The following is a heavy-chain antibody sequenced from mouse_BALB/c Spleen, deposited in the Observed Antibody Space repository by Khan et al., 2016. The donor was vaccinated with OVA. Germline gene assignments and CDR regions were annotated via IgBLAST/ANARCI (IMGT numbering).Heavy chain of an antibody. D-gene: IGHD1-1*01. CDR2: INPRSGYT. Sequence: QVQLQQSGAELARPGASVKMSCKATGYTFTSNTMHWVKQRPGQGLEWIGYINPRSGYTNYNQKFKDKATLTADKSSSTAYMQLSSLTSEDSAVXYCARRTTVYAMDYWGQGTSVTVSS. J-gene: IGHJ4*01. CDR3: ARRTTVYAMDY. CDR1: GYTFTSNT. V-gene: IGHV1-4*01.